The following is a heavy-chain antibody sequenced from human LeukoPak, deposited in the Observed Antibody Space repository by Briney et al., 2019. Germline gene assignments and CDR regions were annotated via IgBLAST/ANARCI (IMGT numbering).Heavy chain of an antibody. CDR2: ISYDGSNK. CDR1: GFTFSSYA. Sequence: PGRSLRLSCAASGFTFSSYAMHWVRQAPGKGLEGVAVISYDGSNKYYADSVKGRFTISRDSSKNTLYLQMNSLRAEDTAVYYCARGRYDFWSGYSNYYYYYGMDVWGQGTTVTVSS. CDR3: ARGRYDFWSGYSNYYYYYGMDV. V-gene: IGHV3-30-3*01. D-gene: IGHD3-3*01. J-gene: IGHJ6*02.